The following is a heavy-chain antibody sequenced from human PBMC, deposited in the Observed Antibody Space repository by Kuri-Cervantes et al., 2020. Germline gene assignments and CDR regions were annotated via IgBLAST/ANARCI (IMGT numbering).Heavy chain of an antibody. J-gene: IGHJ5*02. V-gene: IGHV1-69*13. CDR1: GGTFSSYA. D-gene: IGHD6-6*01. CDR2: IIPIFGTA. Sequence: SVKVSCKASGGTFSSYAISWVRQAPGQGLEWMGGIIPIFGTANYAQKFQGRVTITADESTSTAYMELRSLRSDDTAVYYCARDTYSSSSWFDPWGQGTLVTVSS. CDR3: ARDTYSSSSWFDP.